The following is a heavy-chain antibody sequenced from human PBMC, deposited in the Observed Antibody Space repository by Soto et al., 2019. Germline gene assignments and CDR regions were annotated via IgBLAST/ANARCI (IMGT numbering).Heavy chain of an antibody. J-gene: IGHJ4*02. CDR1: GFTFSSYV. CDR2: ITSNGGST. D-gene: IGHD1-26*01. V-gene: IGHV3-64*04. Sequence: AGGSLRLSCSASGFTFSSYVMNWVRQAPGKGLEYVSGITSNGGSTFYANSVKGRFTISRDNSKNTLYLQMNSLRAEDTAVYYCAKGSYRPHDYWGQGTLVTVSS. CDR3: AKGSYRPHDY.